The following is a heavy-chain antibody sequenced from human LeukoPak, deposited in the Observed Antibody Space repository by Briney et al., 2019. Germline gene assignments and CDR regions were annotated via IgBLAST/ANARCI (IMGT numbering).Heavy chain of an antibody. V-gene: IGHV1-2*06. CDR1: GYTSIGYY. CDR2: INPNSGGT. Sequence: ASVKVSCKASGYTSIGYYMHWVRHAPGQGLEWMGRINPNSGGTNYAQKFQGRVTMTRDTSISTAYMELSRLRSDDTAVYYCARGVRYSGYIGDYWGRGTLVTVSS. J-gene: IGHJ4*02. D-gene: IGHD5-12*01. CDR3: ARGVRYSGYIGDY.